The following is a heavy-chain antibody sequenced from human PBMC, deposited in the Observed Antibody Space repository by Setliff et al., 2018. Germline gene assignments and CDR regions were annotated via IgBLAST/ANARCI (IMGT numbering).Heavy chain of an antibody. Sequence: SETLSLTCTVSGGSISSGGYYWSWIRQHPGKGLEWIGYVYYSGSTYYNPPLKSRVTISVDTSKNQFSLKLSSVTAADTAVYYCARGPPSYDFWSGYYVSNYYMDVWGKGTTVTVSS. V-gene: IGHV4-31*03. CDR3: ARGPPSYDFWSGYYVSNYYMDV. J-gene: IGHJ6*03. CDR2: VYYSGST. D-gene: IGHD3-3*01. CDR1: GGSISSGGYY.